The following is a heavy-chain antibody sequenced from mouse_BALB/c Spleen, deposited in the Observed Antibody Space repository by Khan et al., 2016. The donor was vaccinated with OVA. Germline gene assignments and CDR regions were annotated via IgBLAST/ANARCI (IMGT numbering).Heavy chain of an antibody. CDR3: ARRGLNGIFVY. V-gene: IGHV1-7*01. CDR2: IDPSTGYA. CDR1: GYSFITYW. J-gene: IGHJ3*01. Sequence: QVQLQQSGAELAKPGASLKMSCTASGYSFITYWIHWVKQRPGQGLEWIGYIDPSTGYAEYNQKFTDKATLTADKSSSTAYMQLTSLTSEDSAVYYSARRGLNGIFVYWGQGTLVTVSA. D-gene: IGHD1-3*01.